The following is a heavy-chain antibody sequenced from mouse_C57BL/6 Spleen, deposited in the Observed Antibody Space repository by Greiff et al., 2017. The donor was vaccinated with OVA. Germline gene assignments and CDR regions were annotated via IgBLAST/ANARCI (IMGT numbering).Heavy chain of an antibody. Sequence: QVKLQQPGAEFVKPGASVKMSCKASGYTFNSYGITWVKQRPGQGLEWIGDIYPGSGSNNYTEKLKSKVTMTVDKSYSTAYMQLSSLTAEDSSVYYCARGGWFAYWGQGTLVTVSA. CDR3: ARGGWFAY. D-gene: IGHD1-1*02. CDR1: GYTFNSYG. V-gene: IGHV1-55*01. J-gene: IGHJ3*01. CDR2: IYPGSGSN.